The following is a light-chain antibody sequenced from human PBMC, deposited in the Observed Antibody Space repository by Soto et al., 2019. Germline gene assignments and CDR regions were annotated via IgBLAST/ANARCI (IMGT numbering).Light chain of an antibody. V-gene: IGKV3-11*01. J-gene: IGKJ1*01. CDR3: QQRSSWPWT. CDR2: DAS. Sequence: EIVLTQSPATLSLSPGERATLSCRASQSVSRYLAWFQQKPGQAPRLFIYDASNRATGIPARFSGSGSGTDFTLTISSLEPGDFAVYYCQQRSSWPWTFGQGTKVDIK. CDR1: QSVSRY.